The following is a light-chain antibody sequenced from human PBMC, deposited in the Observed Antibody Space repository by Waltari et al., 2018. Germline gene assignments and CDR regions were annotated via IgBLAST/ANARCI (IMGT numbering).Light chain of an antibody. CDR3: ENWDSNTHGV. Sequence: QPVLTQSSSASAFLGPSVKLTCPLSSGHSRYVVAWHQQQPGKAPRYLMKVESGGRFDKGSGVLDRFSGSSAGADRYLTISNLQPGDEADYYCENWDSNTHGVFGGGTKVIVL. CDR2: VESGGRF. V-gene: IGLV4-60*03. CDR1: SGHSRYV. J-gene: IGLJ2*01.